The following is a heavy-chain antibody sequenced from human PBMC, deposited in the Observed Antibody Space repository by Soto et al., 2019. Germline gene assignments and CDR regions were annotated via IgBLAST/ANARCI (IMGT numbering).Heavy chain of an antibody. Sequence: QVQLQESGPGLVKPSETLSLPCTVSGVSISTYYWTWIRQPPGKGLEWIGQVFYSGNTNYNPSLKSRVTISVDASRNQFSLRLSSVTAADTAMYYCASRDYNDAFDIWGQGTLVTVSS. CDR1: GVSISTYY. V-gene: IGHV4-59*01. CDR2: VFYSGNT. D-gene: IGHD4-4*01. CDR3: ASRDYNDAFDI. J-gene: IGHJ3*02.